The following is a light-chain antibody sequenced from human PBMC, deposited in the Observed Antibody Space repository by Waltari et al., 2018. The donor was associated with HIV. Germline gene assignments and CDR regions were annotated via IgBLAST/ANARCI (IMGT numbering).Light chain of an antibody. CDR2: DVT. V-gene: IGLV2-23*02. CDR3: CSYAGSSTFV. CDR1: STHVGNYNY. J-gene: IGLJ1*01. Sequence: QSALTPPPSVSGSPGQSITISCPGPSTHVGNYNYVSWYQQHPGKAPKLMIYDVTKRPSGISDRFSGSKSGNTASLTISGLQAEDEADYYCCSYAGSSTFVFGTGTKVTVL.